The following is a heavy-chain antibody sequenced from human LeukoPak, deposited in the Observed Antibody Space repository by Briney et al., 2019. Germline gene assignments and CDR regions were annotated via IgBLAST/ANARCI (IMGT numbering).Heavy chain of an antibody. Sequence: ETGGSLRLSCTASGFTFSTYSMNWVRQAPGKGLEWVSAISGSGGSTYYADSVKGRFTISRDNSKNTLYLQMNSLRAEDTAVYYCAKNYGDYVTYWGQGTLVTVSS. D-gene: IGHD4-17*01. CDR1: GFTFSTYS. V-gene: IGHV3-23*01. CDR2: ISGSGGST. CDR3: AKNYGDYVTY. J-gene: IGHJ4*02.